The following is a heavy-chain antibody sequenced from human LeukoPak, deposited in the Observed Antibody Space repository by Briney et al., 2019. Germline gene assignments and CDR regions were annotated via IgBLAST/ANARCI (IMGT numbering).Heavy chain of an antibody. V-gene: IGHV3-48*03. J-gene: IGHJ5*02. CDR3: ARGRWFDP. CDR1: GFTFSIYE. Sequence: GGSLRLSCAASGFTFSIYEMNWVRRAPGKGVEWVSFISGSGSTIHFADSVKGRFTISRDNAKNSLYLQMNSLRGEDTAVYYCARGRWFDPWGQGTLVTVSS. CDR2: ISGSGSTI.